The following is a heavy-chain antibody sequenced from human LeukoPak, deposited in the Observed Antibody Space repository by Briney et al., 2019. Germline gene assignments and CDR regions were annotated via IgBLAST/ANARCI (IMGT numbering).Heavy chain of an antibody. J-gene: IGHJ4*02. D-gene: IGHD3-22*01. CDR3: AKQLVSSGSYYNY. CDR1: GFTFSSYS. Sequence: GGSLRLSCAASGFTFSSYSMNWVRQAPGKGLEWVSSISSSSSYIYYADSVKGRFTISRDNAKNSLYLQMNSLRAEDTAVYYCAKQLVSSGSYYNYWGQGTLVTVYS. V-gene: IGHV3-21*04. CDR2: ISSSSSYI.